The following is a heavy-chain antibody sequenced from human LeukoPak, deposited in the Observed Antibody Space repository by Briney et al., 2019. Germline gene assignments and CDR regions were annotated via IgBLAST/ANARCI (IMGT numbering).Heavy chain of an antibody. D-gene: IGHD5/OR15-5a*01. CDR1: GLIFSSFA. V-gene: IGHV3-15*01. Sequence: GGSLRLSCVASGLIFSSFAMHWVRQAPGKGLERVGRIKSKTDGGTTDYAAPVKGRFTISRDDSKNTLYLQMNSLKTEDTAVYYCTTEESLYGESGFDPWGQGTLVTVSS. CDR2: IKSKTDGGTT. J-gene: IGHJ5*02. CDR3: TTEESLYGESGFDP.